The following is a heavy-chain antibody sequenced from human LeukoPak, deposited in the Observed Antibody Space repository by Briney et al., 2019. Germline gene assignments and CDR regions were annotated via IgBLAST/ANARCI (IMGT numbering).Heavy chain of an antibody. CDR2: ISHDGSNK. D-gene: IGHD5-18*01. CDR1: GFIFSNYA. CDR3: ARVLDSYGLGY. Sequence: GGSLRLSCAASGFIFSNYAMHWVRQAPGKGLEWVAVISHDGSNKNYADSVKGRVTISRDNSKNTLYLQMNSLRAEDTAVYYCARVLDSYGLGYWGQGTLVTVSS. V-gene: IGHV3-30*04. J-gene: IGHJ4*02.